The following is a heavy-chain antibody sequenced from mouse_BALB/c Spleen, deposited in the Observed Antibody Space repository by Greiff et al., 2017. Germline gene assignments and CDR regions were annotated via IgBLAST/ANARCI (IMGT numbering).Heavy chain of an antibody. V-gene: IGHV1-15*01. CDR3: TRRGGYPRYFDV. CDR1: GYTFTDYE. D-gene: IGHD2-2*01. CDR2: IDPETGGT. J-gene: IGHJ1*01. Sequence: VQLQQSGAELVRPGASVTLSCKASGYTFTDYEMHWVKQTPVHGLEWIGAIDPETGGTAYNQKFKGKATLTADKSSSTAYMELRSLTSEDSAVYYCTRRGGYPRYFDVWGAGTTVTGSS.